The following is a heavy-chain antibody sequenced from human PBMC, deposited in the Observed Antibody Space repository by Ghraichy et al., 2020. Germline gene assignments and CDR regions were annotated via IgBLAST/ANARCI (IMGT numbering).Heavy chain of an antibody. CDR3: AKVAYGGYDAFGEWGFDP. CDR1: GFTFSSYA. CDR2: ISGSGGST. V-gene: IGHV3-23*01. Sequence: GGSLRLSCAASGFTFSSYAMSWVRQAPGKGLEWVSAISGSGGSTYYADSVKGRFTISRDNSKNTLYLQMNSLRAEDTAVYYCAKVAYGGYDAFGEWGFDPWGQGTLVTVSS. D-gene: IGHD3-10*01. J-gene: IGHJ5*02.